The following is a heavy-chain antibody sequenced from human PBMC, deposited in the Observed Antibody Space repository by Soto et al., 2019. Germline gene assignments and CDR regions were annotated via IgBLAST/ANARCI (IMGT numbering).Heavy chain of an antibody. Sequence: QVQLVQSGAEVKKPGASVKVSCKASGYTLTSYGISWVRQAPGQGLEWMGWISAYNGNTNYAQKLQGRVTMTTDTSXSXXYMELRSLRSDDTAVYYCAREWEQWLVRHYYGMDVWGQGTTVTVSS. J-gene: IGHJ6*02. D-gene: IGHD6-19*01. CDR2: ISAYNGNT. CDR3: AREWEQWLVRHYYGMDV. CDR1: GYTLTSYG. V-gene: IGHV1-18*01.